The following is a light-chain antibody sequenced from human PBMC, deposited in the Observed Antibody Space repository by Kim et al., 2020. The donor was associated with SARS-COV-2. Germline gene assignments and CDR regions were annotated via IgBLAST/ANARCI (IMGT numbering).Light chain of an antibody. CDR3: ATWDDSLSGPV. CDR2: KDR. Sequence: GQRVTIACSGGSSNVGTNSVHWYQQLPGTAPNLLIYKDRQRPSGVPDRFSGSKSGTSASLAISGLQSEDEADYYCATWDDSLSGPVFGGGTQLTVL. J-gene: IGLJ3*02. CDR1: SSNVGTNS. V-gene: IGLV1-47*01.